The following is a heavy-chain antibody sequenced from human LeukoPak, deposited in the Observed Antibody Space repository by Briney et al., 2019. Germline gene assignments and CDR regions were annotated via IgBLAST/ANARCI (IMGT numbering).Heavy chain of an antibody. CDR1: GGSISSGGYY. CDR2: IYYSGST. J-gene: IGHJ4*02. D-gene: IGHD6-13*01. V-gene: IGHV4-31*03. CDR3: AREGGQQQLDD. Sequence: SETLSLTCTVPGGSISSGGYYWSWIRQHPGKGLEWIGYIYYSGSTYYNPSLKSRVTISVDTSKNQFSLKLSSVTAADTAVYYCAREGGQQQLDDWGQGTLVTVSS.